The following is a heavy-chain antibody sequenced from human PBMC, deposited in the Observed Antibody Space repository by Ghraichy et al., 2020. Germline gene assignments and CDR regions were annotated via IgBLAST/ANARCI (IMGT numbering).Heavy chain of an antibody. CDR1: GDSVSSNSAV. CDR2: TYYRSKWYN. V-gene: IGHV6-1*01. J-gene: IGHJ6*02. CDR3: ASSESNYYGMDV. Sequence: SQTLSLTCAISGDSVSSNSAVWNWIRQSPSRGLEWLGRTYYRSKWYNDYAVSVKSRITINPDTSKNQFSLQLNSVTPEDTAVYYRASSESNYYGMDVWGQGTTVTVSS.